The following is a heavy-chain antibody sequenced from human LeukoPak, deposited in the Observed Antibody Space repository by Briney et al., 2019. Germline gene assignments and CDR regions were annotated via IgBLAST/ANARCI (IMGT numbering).Heavy chain of an antibody. J-gene: IGHJ6*03. CDR1: GGSIGTTNYY. V-gene: IGHV4-39*01. Sequence: SETLSLTCTVSGGSIGTTNYYWGWHRQPPGQGLEWIGSIYYSKTTYDNPSLESRVTISIETSKNQFSLKLSSVTAADTAVYYCARQRPDYFYYYVDVSGKGTTVTVS. CDR2: IYYSKTT. CDR3: ARQRPDYFYYYVDV. D-gene: IGHD3-9*01.